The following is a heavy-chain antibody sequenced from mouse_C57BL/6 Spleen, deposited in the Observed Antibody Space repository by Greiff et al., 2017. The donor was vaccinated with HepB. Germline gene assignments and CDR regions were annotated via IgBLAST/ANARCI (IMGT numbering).Heavy chain of an antibody. CDR3: ARSYFDY. J-gene: IGHJ2*01. CDR1: GYAFSSSW. V-gene: IGHV1-82*01. CDR2: MYPGDGDT. Sequence: VQVVESGPELVKPGASVKISCKASGYAFSSSWMNWVKQRPGKGLEWIGRMYPGDGDTNYNGKFKGKATLTADKSSSTAYMQLSSLTSEDSAVYFCARSYFDYWGQGTTLTVSS.